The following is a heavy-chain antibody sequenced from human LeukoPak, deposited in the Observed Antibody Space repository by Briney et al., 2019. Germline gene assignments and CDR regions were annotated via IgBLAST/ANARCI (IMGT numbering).Heavy chain of an antibody. V-gene: IGHV3-23*01. CDR3: AKELTTERTPGVDS. J-gene: IGHJ4*02. CDR1: GFTFSSYS. D-gene: IGHD4-17*01. Sequence: GGSLRLSCTASGFTFSSYSMSWVRQGPGTGLEWVSAISGSGDTTFYADSVKGRFTIARDNSKKTLYLQVNSLRAEDTAVYFCAKELTTERTPGVDSWGQGTLVTVSS. CDR2: ISGSGDTT.